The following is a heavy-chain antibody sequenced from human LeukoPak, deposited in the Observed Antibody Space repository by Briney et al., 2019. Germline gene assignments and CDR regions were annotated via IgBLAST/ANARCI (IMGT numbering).Heavy chain of an antibody. Sequence: ASVKVSCKASGYTFSDYYIQWVRQAPGQGLERMGWINPYSGGTNYAQKFQGRVTMTRDTSIATTYMDLSSLMSDDTAVYYCARGHDNTGYNYFDYWGQGTLVTVSS. D-gene: IGHD3-9*01. V-gene: IGHV1-2*02. CDR1: GYTFSDYY. CDR2: INPYSGGT. J-gene: IGHJ4*02. CDR3: ARGHDNTGYNYFDY.